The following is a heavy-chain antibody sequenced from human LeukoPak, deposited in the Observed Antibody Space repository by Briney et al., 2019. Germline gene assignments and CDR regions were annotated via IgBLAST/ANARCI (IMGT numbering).Heavy chain of an antibody. Sequence: GGSLRLSCAASGFTVSSTYMSSVRQAPGKGLGWVSVIYSGGSTYYADSVKGRFTISRHNSKNTLYLQMNSLRAEDTAVYYCARGSTNHYYYGMDVWGQGTTVTVSS. J-gene: IGHJ6*02. CDR3: ARGSTNHYYYGMDV. D-gene: IGHD2-8*01. CDR1: GFTVSSTY. V-gene: IGHV3-53*04. CDR2: IYSGGST.